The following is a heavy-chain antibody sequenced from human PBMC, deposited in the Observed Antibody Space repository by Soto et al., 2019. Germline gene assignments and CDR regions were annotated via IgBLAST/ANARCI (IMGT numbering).Heavy chain of an antibody. CDR3: ARGNIITVFGVVIISYYYGMEV. CDR2: INHSGST. D-gene: IGHD3-3*01. V-gene: IGHV4-34*01. J-gene: IGHJ6*01. Sequence: PSETLSLTCAVYVGSFSGYYWSLIRQPPGKGLEWIGEINHSGSTNYNPSLKIRVTISVYTSKNHFSLKLSSVTAADTAVYYCARGNIITVFGVVIISYYYGMEVWGQGTTVTVSS. CDR1: VGSFSGYY.